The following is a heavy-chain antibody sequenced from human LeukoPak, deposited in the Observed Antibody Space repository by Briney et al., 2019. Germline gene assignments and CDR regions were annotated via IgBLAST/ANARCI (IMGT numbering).Heavy chain of an antibody. CDR1: GFTFSSYW. D-gene: IGHD6-6*01. CDR3: AKAAYLAARMGYFDY. CDR2: INSDGSST. Sequence: GGSLRLSCAASGFTFSSYWMHWVRQAPGKGLVWVPRINSDGSSTSYADSVKGRFTISRDNAKNTLYLQMNSLRAEAAAVYYCAKAAYLAARMGYFDYWGQGTLVTVSS. V-gene: IGHV3-74*01. J-gene: IGHJ4*02.